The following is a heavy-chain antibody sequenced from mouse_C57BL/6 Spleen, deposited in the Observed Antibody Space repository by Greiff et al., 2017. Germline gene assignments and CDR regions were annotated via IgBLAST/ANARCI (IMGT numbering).Heavy chain of an antibody. V-gene: IGHV1-74*01. Sequence: QVQLQQPGAELVKPGASVKVSCKASGYTFTSYWMHWVKQRPGQGLEWIGRIHPSDSDTNYNQKFKGKATLTVDKSSSTAYMQLSSLPSEASAVYYCARGVYYPRYFDVWGTGTTVTVSS. CDR1: GYTFTSYW. CDR2: IHPSDSDT. CDR3: ARGVYYPRYFDV. D-gene: IGHD2-1*01. J-gene: IGHJ1*03.